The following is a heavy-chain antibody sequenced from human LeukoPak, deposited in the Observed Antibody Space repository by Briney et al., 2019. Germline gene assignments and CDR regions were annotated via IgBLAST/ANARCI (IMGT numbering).Heavy chain of an antibody. CDR3: ARDRGKDYFGD. V-gene: IGHV3-30*02. CDR1: GLTFTNHG. Sequence: GGSLGLSCVTSGLTFTNHGFHWLRQAADKGLEWVAFVRNDGFDTYHSNSVKGRFSISRDDSKNTVYLQMNSLRAEDTALYYCARDRGKDYFGDWGQGTQVTVSS. J-gene: IGHJ4*02. D-gene: IGHD4-23*01. CDR2: VRNDGFDT.